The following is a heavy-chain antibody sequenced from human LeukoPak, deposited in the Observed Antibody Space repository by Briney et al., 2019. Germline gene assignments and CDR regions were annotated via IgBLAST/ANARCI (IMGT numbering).Heavy chain of an antibody. D-gene: IGHD1-26*01. Sequence: GGSLRLSCAASGFTFSSYAMHWVRQAPGKGLEWVAVISYDGSNKYYADSVKGRFAISRDNSKNTLYLQMNSLRAEDTAVYYCARAHVGAGLAFDIWGQGTMVTVSS. CDR1: GFTFSSYA. J-gene: IGHJ3*02. CDR2: ISYDGSNK. V-gene: IGHV3-30*09. CDR3: ARAHVGAGLAFDI.